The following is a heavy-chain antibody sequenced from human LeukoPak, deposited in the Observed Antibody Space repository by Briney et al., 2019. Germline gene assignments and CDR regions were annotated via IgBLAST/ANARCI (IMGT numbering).Heavy chain of an antibody. J-gene: IGHJ4*02. CDR2: IYYSGST. V-gene: IGHV4-31*03. D-gene: IGHD3-22*01. CDR1: GGSISSGGYY. Sequence: SETLSLTCTVSGGSISSGGYYWRWIRQHPGKGLEWVGYIYYSGSTYYNPSLKSRVTISVDTSKNQFSLKLSSVTAADTAVYYCARHYYDSSGYTYYFDYWGQGTLVTVSS. CDR3: ARHYYDSSGYTYYFDY.